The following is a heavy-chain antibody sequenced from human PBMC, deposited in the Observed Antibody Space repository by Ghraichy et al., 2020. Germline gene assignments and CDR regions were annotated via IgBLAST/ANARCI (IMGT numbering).Heavy chain of an antibody. J-gene: IGHJ4*02. CDR2: ISSSSSTI. V-gene: IGHV3-48*02. Sequence: GESLNISCAASGFTFNKCGMNWARQAPGKGLEWVSYISSSSSTIYYADSVKGRFTISRDNAKNSLFLQMNSLRDEDTALYYCTRDVMGDGYSDLDFWGQGTLVTVSS. CDR3: TRDVMGDGYSDLDF. CDR1: GFTFNKCG. D-gene: IGHD2-21*01.